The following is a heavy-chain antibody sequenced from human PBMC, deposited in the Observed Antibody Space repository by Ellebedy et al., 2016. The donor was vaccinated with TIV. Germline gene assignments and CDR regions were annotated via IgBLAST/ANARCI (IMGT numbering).Heavy chain of an antibody. CDR2: INISGST. Sequence: SETLSLXXAAYGGPFSTNYVTWIRQAPGKGLEWIGEINISGSTSYNPSLNSRVTMFVDTSKNQFSLTVTSMTAADTAVYYCARGLWFGELLFSDYYYYMDVWGKGTTVTVSS. V-gene: IGHV4-34*01. J-gene: IGHJ6*03. CDR1: GGPFSTNY. D-gene: IGHD3-10*01. CDR3: ARGLWFGELLFSDYYYYMDV.